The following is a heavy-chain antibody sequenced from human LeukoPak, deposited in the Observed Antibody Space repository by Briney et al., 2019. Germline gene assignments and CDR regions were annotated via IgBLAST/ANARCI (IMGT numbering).Heavy chain of an antibody. J-gene: IGHJ4*02. D-gene: IGHD3-22*01. V-gene: IGHV3-23*01. CDR3: AKDRVIVVVPNFDY. CDR2: ISGSGGST. Sequence: GGSLRLSCAASGFTFSSYAMSWVRQAPGKGLEWVSAISGSGGSTYYADSVKGRFTISRDNSKNTLYLQMNSLRAEDTAVYHCAKDRVIVVVPNFDYWGQGTLVTVSS. CDR1: GFTFSSYA.